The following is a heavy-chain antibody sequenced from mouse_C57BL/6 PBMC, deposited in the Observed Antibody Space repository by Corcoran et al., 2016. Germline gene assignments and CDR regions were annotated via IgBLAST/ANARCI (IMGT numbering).Heavy chain of an antibody. CDR2: INPNNGGN. D-gene: IGHD1-1*01. CDR1: VSTLTDYY. V-gene: IGHV1-26*01. Sequence: EVKLQQSGPELVKPGASVKISCKASVSTLTDYYMNWVTQSNGKSLEWIGDINPNNGGNSYNQKFKGKATLTVDKSSSTGYMELRSLTSEDSAVYYCASHYYVSRHGAMDYWGQGTSVTVSS. CDR3: ASHYYVSRHGAMDY. J-gene: IGHJ4*01.